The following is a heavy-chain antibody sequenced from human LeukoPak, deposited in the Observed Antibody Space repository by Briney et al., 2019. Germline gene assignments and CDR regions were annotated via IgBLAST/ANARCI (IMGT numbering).Heavy chain of an antibody. V-gene: IGHV3-7*01. Sequence: PGGSLRLSCAASGFTFSSYWMNWVRQAPGKGLEWVANIKQDGSEKYYVDSVKGRFTISRDNAKNSLYLRMNSLRAEDTAVYYCARDGVEPGIYFDYWGQGALVTVSS. J-gene: IGHJ4*02. D-gene: IGHD2-2*01. CDR3: ARDGVEPGIYFDY. CDR1: GFTFSSYW. CDR2: IKQDGSEK.